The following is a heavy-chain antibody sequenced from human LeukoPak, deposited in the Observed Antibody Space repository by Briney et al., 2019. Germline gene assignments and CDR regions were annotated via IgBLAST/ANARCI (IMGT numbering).Heavy chain of an antibody. J-gene: IGHJ4*02. D-gene: IGHD4-17*01. CDR2: IDPSDSYT. CDR3: ATGASKVTTDFANY. CDR1: GYSFTNYW. Sequence: GESLKISCQGSGYSFTNYWISWVRQLPGKGLDWIGRIDPSDSYTKYSPSFEGHVTISVDKSISTAFLQWNSLKASDSAMYYCATGASKVTTDFANYWGQGTQVAVSS. V-gene: IGHV5-10-1*01.